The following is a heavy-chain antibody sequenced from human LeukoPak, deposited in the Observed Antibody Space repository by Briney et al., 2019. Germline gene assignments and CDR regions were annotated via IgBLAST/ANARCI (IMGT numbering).Heavy chain of an antibody. Sequence: GGSLRLSCAASGFTFSSYGMHWVRQAPGKGLEWVAVIWYDGSNKYYADSVKGRFTISRDNSKNTVFLQMNSLRAEDTAVYYCAREQPPGVYFDCWGQGALVTVSS. D-gene: IGHD1-14*01. CDR3: AREQPPGVYFDC. V-gene: IGHV3-33*01. CDR1: GFTFSSYG. J-gene: IGHJ4*02. CDR2: IWYDGSNK.